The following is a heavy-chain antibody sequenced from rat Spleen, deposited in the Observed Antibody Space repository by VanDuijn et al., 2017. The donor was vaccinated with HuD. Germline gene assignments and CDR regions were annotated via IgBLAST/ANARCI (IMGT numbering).Heavy chain of an antibody. V-gene: IGHV5-29*01. CDR1: GFTFSDYY. Sequence: EVQLVESDGGLVQPGRSLKLSCEASGFTFSDYYMAWVRQTPTKGLEWVATISYGDSFGHSSTYYRDSVKGRFTISRDNAKSTLSLQMDSLRSEDTATYYCARRHYGYTDYFDYWGQGVMVTVSS. CDR3: ARRHYGYTDYFDY. D-gene: IGHD1-9*01. J-gene: IGHJ2*01. CDR2: ISYGDSFGHSST.